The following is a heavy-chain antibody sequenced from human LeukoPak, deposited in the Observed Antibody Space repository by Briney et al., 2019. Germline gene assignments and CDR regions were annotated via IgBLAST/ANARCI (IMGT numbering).Heavy chain of an antibody. V-gene: IGHV3-30*02. Sequence: GGSLRLSCAASGFTFSSYGMHWVRQAPGKGLEWVAFIRYDGSNKYYADSVKGRFTISRDNSKNTLYLQMNSLRAEDTAVYYCANLGRGSSSSYFDYWGQGTLVTVSS. CDR3: ANLGRGSSSSYFDY. CDR1: GFTFSSYG. D-gene: IGHD6-13*01. CDR2: IRYDGSNK. J-gene: IGHJ4*02.